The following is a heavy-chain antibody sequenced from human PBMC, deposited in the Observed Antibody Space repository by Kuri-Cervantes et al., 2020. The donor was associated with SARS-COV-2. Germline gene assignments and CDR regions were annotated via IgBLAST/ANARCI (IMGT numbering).Heavy chain of an antibody. CDR1: GFTFSSYA. J-gene: IGHJ4*02. CDR2: ISYDGSNK. Sequence: GESLKISCAASGFTFSSYAMHWVRQAPGKGLEWVAGISYDGSNKYYADSVKGRFTISRDNSKNTLYLQMNSLRAEDTAVYYCARSTYYGSGSYPNRYYFDYWGQGTLVTVSS. CDR3: ARSTYYGSGSYPNRYYFDY. D-gene: IGHD3-10*01. V-gene: IGHV3-30-3*01.